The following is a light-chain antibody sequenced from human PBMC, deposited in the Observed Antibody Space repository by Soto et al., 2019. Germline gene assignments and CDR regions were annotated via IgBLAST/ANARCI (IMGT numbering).Light chain of an antibody. V-gene: IGKV3-20*01. CDR3: QHYGDSPPFT. Sequence: EIVFTQSPGTLSLSPGERAILSCRASQSVSNNYLAWYQQKPGQAPKILIYGASNRATGIPHMFSGSGSGTDFTLTISSLVPEDFAVYYCQHYGDSPPFTFGPGTKVDIK. CDR2: GAS. J-gene: IGKJ3*01. CDR1: QSVSNNY.